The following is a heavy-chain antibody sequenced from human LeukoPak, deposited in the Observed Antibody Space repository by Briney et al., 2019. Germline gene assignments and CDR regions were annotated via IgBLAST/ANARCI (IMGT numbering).Heavy chain of an antibody. CDR1: GYTFTSYD. Sequence: ASVKVSCKASGYTFTSYDINWVRQATGQGLEWMGWMNPNSGNTGYAQKFQGRVTITRNTSISTAYMELSSLRSEDTAVYYCARGRGILTRFDPWGQGTLVTVSS. D-gene: IGHD3-9*01. V-gene: IGHV1-8*03. J-gene: IGHJ5*02. CDR3: ARGRGILTRFDP. CDR2: MNPNSGNT.